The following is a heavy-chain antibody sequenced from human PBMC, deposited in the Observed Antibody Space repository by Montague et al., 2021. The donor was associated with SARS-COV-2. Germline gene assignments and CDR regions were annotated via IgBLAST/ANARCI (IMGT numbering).Heavy chain of an antibody. CDR3: ARGGRQWLVIDPRYYFDY. CDR1: GGSFSGYH. CDR2: INHSGST. D-gene: IGHD6-19*01. V-gene: IGHV4-34*01. J-gene: IGHJ4*03. Sequence: SETLSLTCAVYGGSFSGYHWSWIRQPLGKGLEWIGEINHSGSTNYNPSLKSRVTISVDTSKNQFSLKLSSVTAADTAVYYCARGGRQWLVIDPRYYFDYWGQGTLVTVSS.